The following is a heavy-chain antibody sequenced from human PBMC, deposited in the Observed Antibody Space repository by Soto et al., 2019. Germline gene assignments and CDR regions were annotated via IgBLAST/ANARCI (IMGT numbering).Heavy chain of an antibody. J-gene: IGHJ5*02. V-gene: IGHV1-46*01. CDR3: ARDQGDSSSSRNWFDP. Sequence: QVQLVQSGAEVKKPGASVKVSCKAPGYTFTSYYMHWVRQAPGQGLEWMGIINPSGGSTSYAQKFQGRVTMTRDTSTSTVYMELSSLRSEDTAVYYCARDQGDSSSSRNWFDPWGQGTLVTVSS. D-gene: IGHD6-6*01. CDR2: INPSGGST. CDR1: GYTFTSYY.